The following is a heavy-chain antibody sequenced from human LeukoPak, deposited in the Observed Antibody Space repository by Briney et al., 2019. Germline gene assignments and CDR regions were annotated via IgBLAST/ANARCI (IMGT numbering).Heavy chain of an antibody. J-gene: IGHJ6*04. CDR3: ARGVGYSSDV. Sequence: SETLCLTCTVSGGSISSDYWSWIREPLGKGLEWIGYIYYSGSTNYNPSLKSRVTISVDTSKNQFSLKMSSVTAADTAVYYCARGVGYSSDVWGKGTTVTVSS. CDR1: GGSISSDY. V-gene: IGHV4-59*01. CDR2: IYYSGST. D-gene: IGHD5-18*01.